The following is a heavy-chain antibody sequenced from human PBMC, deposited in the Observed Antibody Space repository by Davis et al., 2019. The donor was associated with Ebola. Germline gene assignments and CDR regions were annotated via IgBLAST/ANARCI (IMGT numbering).Heavy chain of an antibody. J-gene: IGHJ4*02. CDR1: GFTFSSYG. V-gene: IGHV3-74*01. CDR2: INSDGSST. D-gene: IGHD6-19*01. CDR3: ARLIAVAGSAPFDY. Sequence: GESLKISCAASGFTFSSYGMHWVCQAPGKGLVWVSRINSDGSSTSYADSVKGRFTISRDNAKNTLYLQMNSLRAEDTAVYYCARLIAVAGSAPFDYWGQGTLVTVSS.